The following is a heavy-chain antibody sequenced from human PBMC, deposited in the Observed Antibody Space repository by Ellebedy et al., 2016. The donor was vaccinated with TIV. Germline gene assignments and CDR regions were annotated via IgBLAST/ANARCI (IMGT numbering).Heavy chain of an antibody. J-gene: IGHJ6*02. D-gene: IGHD3-9*01. V-gene: IGHV4-4*02. Sequence: SETLSLXCAVSGASINSNNWWSWVRQPPGKGLEWIGDVFHTGRTNYSPSLKSRVTISVGKSKNQFSLILSSVTAADTAIYYCARILTAYYNRYYDGLGVWGQGTTVTVSS. CDR2: VFHTGRT. CDR1: GASINSNNW. CDR3: ARILTAYYNRYYDGLGV.